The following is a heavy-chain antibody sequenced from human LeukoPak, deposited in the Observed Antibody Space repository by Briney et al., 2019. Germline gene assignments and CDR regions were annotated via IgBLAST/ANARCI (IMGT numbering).Heavy chain of an antibody. Sequence: SSETLSLTCTVSGGSLISSNSYWGWIRQPPGQTLEWIGSIYSGGSTSYNPSLRSRVTISADTSKYQFFLRLTSVTAADTAVYYCARQVIMMDPHFDYWGQGTLVTVSS. V-gene: IGHV4-39*01. CDR2: IYSGGST. J-gene: IGHJ4*02. CDR1: GGSLISSNSY. CDR3: ARQVIMMDPHFDY. D-gene: IGHD2-2*03.